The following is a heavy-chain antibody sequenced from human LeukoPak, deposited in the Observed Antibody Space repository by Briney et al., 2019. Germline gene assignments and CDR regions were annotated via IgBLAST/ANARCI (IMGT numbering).Heavy chain of an antibody. V-gene: IGHV3-30*02. CDR3: ARDYYDFWAVNFDY. CDR1: GFTFSSYG. J-gene: IGHJ4*02. CDR2: IRYDGSNK. Sequence: TGGPLRLSCAASGFTFSSYGMHWVRQAPGKGLEWVAFIRYDGSNKYYADSVKGRFTISRDNSKNTLYLQMNSLRAEDTAVYYCARDYYDFWAVNFDYWGQGTLVTVSS. D-gene: IGHD3-3*01.